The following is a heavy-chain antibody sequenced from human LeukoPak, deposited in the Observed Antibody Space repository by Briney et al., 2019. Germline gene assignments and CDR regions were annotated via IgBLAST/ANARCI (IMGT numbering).Heavy chain of an antibody. Sequence: GGSLRLSCAASGFTFGSTWMTWVRQAPGKGLEWVANIKEDGGLRDYVDSVKGRFTIFRDNAKNSLYLQMNSLRHEDTAVYYCARDGALTVGSFDIWGQGTMVTVSS. D-gene: IGHD1-26*01. CDR3: ARDGALTVGSFDI. J-gene: IGHJ3*02. CDR1: GFTFGSTW. V-gene: IGHV3-7*04. CDR2: IKEDGGLR.